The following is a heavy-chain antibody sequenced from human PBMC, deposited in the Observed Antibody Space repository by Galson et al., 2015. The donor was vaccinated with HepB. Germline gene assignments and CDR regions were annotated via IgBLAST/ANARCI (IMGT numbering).Heavy chain of an antibody. CDR3: ARRFYYGSGSHFDY. J-gene: IGHJ4*02. CDR2: INAGNGNT. CDR1: GYTFTSYA. D-gene: IGHD3-10*01. Sequence: SVKVSCKASGYTFTSYAMRWVRQAPGQRLEWMGWINAGNGNTKYSQKFQGRVTITRDTSASTAYMELSSLRSEDTAVYYCARRFYYGSGSHFDYWGQGTLVTVSS. V-gene: IGHV1-3*01.